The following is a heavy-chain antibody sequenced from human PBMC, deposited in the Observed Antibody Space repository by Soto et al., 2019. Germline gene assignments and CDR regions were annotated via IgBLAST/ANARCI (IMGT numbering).Heavy chain of an antibody. CDR3: ARGAPIDY. CDR2: INGGGDSA. Sequence: EVQLLESGEAFAQPGGSLRLSCAASGFTFSSYAMTWVRQAPGKGLEWVALINGGGDSAYSADSVKGRFTMSRDNFKNTLFLQMNSLSGEDTAVYYCARGAPIDYWGQGTLVTVSS. V-gene: IGHV3-23*01. CDR1: GFTFSSYA. J-gene: IGHJ4*02.